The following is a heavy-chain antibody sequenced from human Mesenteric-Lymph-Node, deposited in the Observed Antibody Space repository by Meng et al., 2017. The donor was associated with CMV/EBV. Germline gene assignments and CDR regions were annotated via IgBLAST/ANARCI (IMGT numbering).Heavy chain of an antibody. Sequence: SETLSLTCSVSGGSVSSGTSYWSWIRQPPGKGLEWIGFIYYNAYSGSTSYNPSLKSRVTISVDTSKNQFSLKLSSVTAADTAVYYCARVPRYCTNGVCYYYYYGMDVWGQGTTVTVSS. D-gene: IGHD2-8*01. V-gene: IGHV4-61*01. CDR3: ARVPRYCTNGVCYYYYYGMDV. J-gene: IGHJ6*02. CDR2: IYYNAYSGST. CDR1: GGSVSSGTSY.